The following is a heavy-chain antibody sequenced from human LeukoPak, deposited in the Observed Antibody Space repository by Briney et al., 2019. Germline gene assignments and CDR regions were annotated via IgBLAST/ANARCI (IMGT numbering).Heavy chain of an antibody. CDR1: GFTFSSYG. CDR2: ISYDGSNK. CDR3: ARKTVVGSYFDY. Sequence: GGSLRLSCAASGFTFSSYGMHWVRQAPGKGLEWVAVISYDGSNKYYADSVKGRFTISRDNSKNTLYLQMNSLRAEDTAVYYCARKTVVGSYFDYWGQGTPVTVSS. D-gene: IGHD4-23*01. V-gene: IGHV3-30*03. J-gene: IGHJ4*02.